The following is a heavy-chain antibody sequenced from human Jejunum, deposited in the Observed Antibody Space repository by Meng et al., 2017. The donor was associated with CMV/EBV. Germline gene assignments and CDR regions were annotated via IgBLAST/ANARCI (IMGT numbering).Heavy chain of an antibody. D-gene: IGHD6-19*01. CDR1: GVSISNYY. CDR3: ARHEVVGTAIFDY. CDR2: IYSSGTT. Sequence: QGQLHESGPGLVKPAETLSLTCTVSGVSISNYYWSWLRQPAGKGLEYIGRIYSSGTTKYTPSLNSRVTMSVDTSKNQFSLKVRSVTAADTAVYLCARHEVVGTAIFDYWGQGTLVTVSS. J-gene: IGHJ4*02. V-gene: IGHV4-4*07.